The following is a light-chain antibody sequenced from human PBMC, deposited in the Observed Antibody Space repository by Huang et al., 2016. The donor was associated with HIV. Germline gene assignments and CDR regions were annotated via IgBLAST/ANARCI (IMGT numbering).Light chain of an antibody. CDR2: AAT. CDR3: QQTYSTPWT. V-gene: IGKV1-39*01. CDR1: QTVTTY. Sequence: DIQMTQSPSSLSASVGDRVTITCRASQTVTTYLKWYQQRPGKAPKVLIFAATSLQSGVPSRFTSSGSGTDFTLTINSLQPEDFATYYCQQTYSTPWTFGQGTKVDIK. J-gene: IGKJ1*01.